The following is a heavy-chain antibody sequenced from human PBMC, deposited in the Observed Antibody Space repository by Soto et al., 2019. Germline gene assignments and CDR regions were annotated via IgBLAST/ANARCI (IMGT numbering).Heavy chain of an antibody. V-gene: IGHV3-64*01. D-gene: IGHD7-27*01. Sequence: GGSLRLSCAASGFTFSSYAMHWVRQAPGKGLEYVSAISSNGGSTYYANSVKGRFTISRDNSKNTLYLQMGSLRAEDMAVYYCARALGYDFDIWGQGTMVTVS. J-gene: IGHJ3*02. CDR1: GFTFSSYA. CDR2: ISSNGGST. CDR3: ARALGYDFDI.